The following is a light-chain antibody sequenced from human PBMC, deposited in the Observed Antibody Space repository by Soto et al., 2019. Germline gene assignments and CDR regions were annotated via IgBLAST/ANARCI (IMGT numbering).Light chain of an antibody. V-gene: IGKV1-5*03. CDR2: KAS. CDR3: QQYSDHWT. J-gene: IGKJ1*01. CDR1: RSIINW. Sequence: IRMTQSPSSLSSSLGDRVTITFRASRSIINWLAWYQQKSGKGPKLLIYKASNLQTGVPSRFSGSGYGTEFTLTISSLQPDDVATYYCQQYSDHWTFGQGTKVDIK.